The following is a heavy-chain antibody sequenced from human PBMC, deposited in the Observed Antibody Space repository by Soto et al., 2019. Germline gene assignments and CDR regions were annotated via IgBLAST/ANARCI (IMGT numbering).Heavy chain of an antibody. J-gene: IGHJ5*02. CDR3: AREGGNLNWFDP. CDR1: GFTSSSYW. D-gene: IGHD1-26*01. CDR2: IKPDGSET. Sequence: PGGSLRLSYAASGFTSSSYWMSWVRQVPGKGLEWVANIKPDGSETYYADSVKGRFTISRDNAKNSLYLQMNSLRDEDTAVYYCAREGGNLNWFDPWGQGTLVTVSS. V-gene: IGHV3-7*01.